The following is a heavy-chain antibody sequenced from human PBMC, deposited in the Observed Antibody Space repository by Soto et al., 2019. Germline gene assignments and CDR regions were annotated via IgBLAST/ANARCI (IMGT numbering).Heavy chain of an antibody. J-gene: IGHJ3*01. Sequence: QVHLVQSGAEVKKPGSSVKVSCKYSGGTFRTESINWVRQAPGQGLEWMGGRLPFFGTADYAPRFQGRVTITADAATPAAYMEFRSLSSQDTAGYFFAIVHEYGGNSDAFDVWGQGKMVTVPS. D-gene: IGHD4-17*01. V-gene: IGHV1-69*13. CDR2: RLPFFGTA. CDR3: AIVHEYGGNSDAFDV. CDR1: GGTFRTES.